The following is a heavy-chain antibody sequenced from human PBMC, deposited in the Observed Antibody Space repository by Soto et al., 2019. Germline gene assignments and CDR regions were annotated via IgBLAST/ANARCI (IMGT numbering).Heavy chain of an antibody. Sequence: GGSLRLSCAASGFTFSSYSMNWVRQAPGKELEWVSSISSSSSYIYYADSVKGRFTISRDNAKNSLYLQMNSLRAEDTAVYYCARGHLVTDETSNVYWGQGTLVTVSS. CDR1: GFTFSSYS. J-gene: IGHJ4*02. CDR2: ISSSSSYI. D-gene: IGHD1-26*01. V-gene: IGHV3-21*01. CDR3: ARGHLVTDETSNVY.